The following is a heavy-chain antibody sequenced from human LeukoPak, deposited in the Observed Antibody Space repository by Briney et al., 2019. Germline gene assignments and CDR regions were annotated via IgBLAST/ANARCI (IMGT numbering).Heavy chain of an antibody. Sequence: SETLSLTCAVYGVSFSGYYWSWIRQPPGKGLEWIGEIDHSGSTNYNPSLKSRVTISVDTSKNQFSLKLSSVTAADTAVYYCAGLSPYDSSGYYSSLTFDYWGQGTLVTVSS. D-gene: IGHD3-22*01. V-gene: IGHV4-34*01. J-gene: IGHJ4*02. CDR1: GVSFSGYY. CDR3: AGLSPYDSSGYYSSLTFDY. CDR2: IDHSGST.